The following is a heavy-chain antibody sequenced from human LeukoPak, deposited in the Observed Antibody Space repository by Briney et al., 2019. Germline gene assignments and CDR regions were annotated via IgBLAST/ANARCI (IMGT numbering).Heavy chain of an antibody. Sequence: SETLSLTCTVSGVSISSHCWSWIRQPPRKGLEWIGGSTNHNPSLKSRVTISVDTSKNQFSLKLSSVTAVDTAVYYCARMAGDYYGSGTGGMDVWGQGTTVTVSS. V-gene: IGHV4-59*11. J-gene: IGHJ6*02. CDR3: ARMAGDYYGSGTGGMDV. D-gene: IGHD3-10*01. CDR1: GVSISSHC. CDR2: GST.